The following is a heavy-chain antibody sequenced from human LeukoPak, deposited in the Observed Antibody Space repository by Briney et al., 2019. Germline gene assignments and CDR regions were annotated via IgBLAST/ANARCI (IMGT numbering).Heavy chain of an antibody. J-gene: IGHJ3*02. D-gene: IGHD3-22*01. V-gene: IGHV3-30*01. CDR3: ARDRGSHDSSGYDAFDI. Sequence: DSVKGRFTISRDNSKNTLYLQMNSLRAEDTAVYYCARDRGSHDSSGYDAFDIWGQGTMVTVSS.